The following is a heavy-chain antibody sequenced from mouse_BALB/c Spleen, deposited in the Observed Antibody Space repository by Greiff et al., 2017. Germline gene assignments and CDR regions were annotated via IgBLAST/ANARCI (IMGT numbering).Heavy chain of an antibody. CDR1: GYTFTSYW. Sequence: VQLQQSGAELAKPGASVKMSCKASGYTFTSYWMHWVKQRPGQGLEWIGYINPSTGYTEYNQKFKDKATLTADKSSSTAYMQLSSLTSEDSAVYYCARGASSGLYYWGQGTTLTVSS. CDR3: ARGASSGLYY. CDR2: INPSTGYT. J-gene: IGHJ2*01. D-gene: IGHD3-1*01. V-gene: IGHV1-7*01.